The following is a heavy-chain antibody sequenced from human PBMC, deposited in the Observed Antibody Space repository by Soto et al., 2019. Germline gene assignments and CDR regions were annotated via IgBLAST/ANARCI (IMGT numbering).Heavy chain of an antibody. CDR3: ARSGSDYGDPDDAFDI. J-gene: IGHJ3*02. CDR1: GYTFTNYW. Sequence: GESLKISCKGSGYTFTNYWIAWVRQMPGKGLEWMGIIYPGNSNTRYSPSFQGQVTISADKSISTAYLQWSSLKASDTAMYYCARSGSDYGDPDDAFDIWGQGTMVTVSS. D-gene: IGHD4-17*01. V-gene: IGHV5-51*01. CDR2: IYPGNSNT.